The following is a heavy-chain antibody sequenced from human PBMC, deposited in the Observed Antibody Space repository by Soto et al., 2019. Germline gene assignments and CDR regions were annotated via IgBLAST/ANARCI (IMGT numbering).Heavy chain of an antibody. D-gene: IGHD5-12*01. Sequence: GGSLRLSCTASEFTFPMSWLRQAPGPGLEWVATITESGDRTHYADSVKGRFTISRDNSKNTVFLQMNSLRAVDTAIYFCATWKWLHFDYWGQGIPGTVSS. CDR2: ITESGDRT. CDR1: EFTFP. CDR3: ATWKWLHFDY. J-gene: IGHJ4*02. V-gene: IGHV3-23*01.